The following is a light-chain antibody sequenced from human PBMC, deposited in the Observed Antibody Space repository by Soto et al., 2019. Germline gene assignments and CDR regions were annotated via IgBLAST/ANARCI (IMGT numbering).Light chain of an antibody. CDR2: DVS. J-gene: IGLJ1*01. CDR1: SSDVGGYNY. Sequence: QPVLTQPASVSGSPGQSITISCTGTSSDVGGYNYVSWYQQHPGKAPKLMIYDVSNRPSGVSNRFSGSKSGNTASLTISGLQAEDEADYYCSSYTSSSTLVFGTGTKLTV. CDR3: SSYTSSSTLV. V-gene: IGLV2-14*01.